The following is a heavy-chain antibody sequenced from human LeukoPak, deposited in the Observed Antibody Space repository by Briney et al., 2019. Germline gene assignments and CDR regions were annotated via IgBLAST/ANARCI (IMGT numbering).Heavy chain of an antibody. J-gene: IGHJ4*02. V-gene: IGHV1-69*13. D-gene: IGHD6-19*01. CDR1: GGTFSSYA. CDR2: IIPIFGTA. CDR3: ARDGEDIAVACTNYFDY. Sequence: SVKVSCKASGGTFSSYAISWVRQAPGQGLEWMGGIIPIFGTANYAQKFQGRVTITADESTSTAYMELSSLRSEDTAVYYCARDGEDIAVACTNYFDYWGQGTLVTVSS.